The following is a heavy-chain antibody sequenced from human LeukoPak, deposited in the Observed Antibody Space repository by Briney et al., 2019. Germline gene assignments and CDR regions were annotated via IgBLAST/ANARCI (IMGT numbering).Heavy chain of an antibody. V-gene: IGHV3-23*01. J-gene: IGHJ4*02. D-gene: IGHD6-19*01. Sequence: GGSLRLSCAASGFTFSSYAMSWVRQAPGKGLEWVSAISGSGGSTYYADSAKGRFTISRDNSKNTLYLQMNSLRAEDTAVYYCAKSPSSGWYRGAPDYWGQGTLVTVSS. CDR3: AKSPSSGWYRGAPDY. CDR2: ISGSGGST. CDR1: GFTFSSYA.